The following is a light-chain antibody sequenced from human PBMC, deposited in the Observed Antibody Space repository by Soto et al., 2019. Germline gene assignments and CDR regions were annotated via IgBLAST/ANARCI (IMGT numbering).Light chain of an antibody. CDR1: SSDVGGYNY. J-gene: IGLJ2*01. V-gene: IGLV2-14*01. CDR2: DVS. CDR3: SSYTSSSTPV. Sequence: QSALTQPASVSGSPGQSITISCTGTSSDVGGYNYVSWYQQHPGKAPKLMIYDVSNRPSGVSNRFSGSKSGNTASLTISGLQAEDEGDYYCSSYTSSSTPVFGGGTQLT.